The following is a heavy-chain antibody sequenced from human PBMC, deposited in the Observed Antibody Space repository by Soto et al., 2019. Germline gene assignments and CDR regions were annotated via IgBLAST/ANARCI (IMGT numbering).Heavy chain of an antibody. V-gene: IGHV1-18*04. D-gene: IGHD3-10*01. CDR1: GYTFTSYG. Sequence: QVQLVQSGAEVKKPGASVKVSCKASGYTFTSYGVSWVRQAPGQGLEWMGWISGYNGNTNYAQKLQGRVTMTTDTSTSTAYMELRSLRSDDTAVYYCARAGKYYYGSGSPYYYGMEVWGKGITVTVSS. CDR3: ARAGKYYYGSGSPYYYGMEV. CDR2: ISGYNGNT. J-gene: IGHJ6*04.